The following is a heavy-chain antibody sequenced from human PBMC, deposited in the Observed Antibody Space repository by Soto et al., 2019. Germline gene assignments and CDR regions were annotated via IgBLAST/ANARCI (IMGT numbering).Heavy chain of an antibody. D-gene: IGHD3-22*01. Sequence: KGSGYSFTSYWIGWVRQMPGKGLEWMGIIYPGDSDTGYSPSFQGQVTISADKSISTAYLQWSSLKASDTAMYYCARHLAYYYDSSGSGNDAFDIWGQGTMVTVSS. CDR2: IYPGDSDT. CDR1: GYSFTSYW. J-gene: IGHJ3*02. CDR3: ARHLAYYYDSSGSGNDAFDI. V-gene: IGHV5-51*01.